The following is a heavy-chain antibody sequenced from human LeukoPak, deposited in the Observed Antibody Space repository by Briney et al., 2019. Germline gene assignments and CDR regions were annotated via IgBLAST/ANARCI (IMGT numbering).Heavy chain of an antibody. V-gene: IGHV4-61*01. CDR2: IYYSGST. J-gene: IGHJ4*02. D-gene: IGHD6-13*01. CDR1: GGSVSGGSYY. CDR3: ATDSRSWSYFDY. Sequence: KSSETLSLTCTVSGGSVSGGSYYWSWIRQPPGKGLEWIGYIYYSGSTNYNPSLKSRVTISVDTSKNQFSLKLSSVTAADTAVYYCATDSRSWSYFDYWGQGTLVTVSS.